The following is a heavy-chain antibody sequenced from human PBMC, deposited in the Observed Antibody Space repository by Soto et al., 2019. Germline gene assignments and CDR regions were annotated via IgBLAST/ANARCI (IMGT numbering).Heavy chain of an antibody. CDR3: AKDRTPYGSGSYYPLLEVGVYYYGMDV. CDR1: GFTFSSYG. D-gene: IGHD3-10*01. V-gene: IGHV3-30*18. CDR2: ISYDGSNK. J-gene: IGHJ6*02. Sequence: PGGSLRLSCAASGFTFSSYGMHWVRQAPGKGLEWVAVISYDGSNKYYADSVKGRFTISRDNSKNTLYLQMNSLRAEDTAVYYCAKDRTPYGSGSYYPLLEVGVYYYGMDVWGQGTTVTVSS.